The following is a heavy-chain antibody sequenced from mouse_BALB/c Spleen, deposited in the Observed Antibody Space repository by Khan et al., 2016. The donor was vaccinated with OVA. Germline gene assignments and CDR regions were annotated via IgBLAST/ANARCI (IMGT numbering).Heavy chain of an antibody. CDR2: IWAGGST. V-gene: IGHV2-9*02. Sequence: VKLEVSGPGLVAPSQSLSITCTVSGFSLTNYGVHWVRQPPREGLEWLGVIWAGGSTNYNSALMSRLSISKDNFKSQVFLKMNSLQTNDTAMYYCARPYYGSAWFAYWGQGTLVTVSA. J-gene: IGHJ3*01. CDR3: ARPYYGSAWFAY. CDR1: GFSLTNYG. D-gene: IGHD1-1*01.